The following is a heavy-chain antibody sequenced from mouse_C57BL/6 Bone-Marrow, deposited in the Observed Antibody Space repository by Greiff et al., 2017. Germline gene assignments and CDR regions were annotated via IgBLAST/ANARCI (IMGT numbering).Heavy chain of an antibody. D-gene: IGHD2-4*01. CDR1: GYTFTNYW. J-gene: IGHJ4*01. Sequence: QVQLQQPGVELVKPGASVKLSCKASGYTFTNYWMHWVKQWPGQGLEWIGMMHPNGGSPDYNEKFKSEATLSVDKSSRTAYMELSSLTSEDSAVYYCARSYDYDDYTMDYWGQGTSVTVSS. CDR3: ARSYDYDDYTMDY. CDR2: MHPNGGSP. V-gene: IGHV1-64*01.